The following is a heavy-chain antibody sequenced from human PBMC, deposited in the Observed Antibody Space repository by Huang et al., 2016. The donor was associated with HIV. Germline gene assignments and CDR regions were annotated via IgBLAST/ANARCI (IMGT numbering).Heavy chain of an antibody. Sequence: QLQLQESGPGLVRPSATLSLICTVSGGSITDSNYYWGWIRQPPGKGLEWLGSIYYSGDTDYNPSLKSRVTMSVDTSKNRFSLDIRSVAVADTAIYYCARHFGSWSGYFDSWGQGTLVPVSS. CDR2: IYYSGDT. CDR3: ARHFGSWSGYFDS. D-gene: IGHD3-10*01. V-gene: IGHV4-39*01. J-gene: IGHJ4*02. CDR1: GGSITDSNYY.